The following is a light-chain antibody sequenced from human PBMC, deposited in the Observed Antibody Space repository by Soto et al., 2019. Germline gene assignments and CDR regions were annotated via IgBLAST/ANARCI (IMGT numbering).Light chain of an antibody. CDR1: TSNIGNNY. V-gene: IGLV1-51*01. Sequence: QSVLTQPPSMSAVPGQKVTISCSGSTSNIGNNYVSWYQLLPGTAPKLLIYDNSKRPSGIPDRFSASKSGTSAALDITGLQTGDEADYYCGTWDSSLNAGLFGPGTKLTVL. CDR3: GTWDSSLNAGL. J-gene: IGLJ1*01. CDR2: DNS.